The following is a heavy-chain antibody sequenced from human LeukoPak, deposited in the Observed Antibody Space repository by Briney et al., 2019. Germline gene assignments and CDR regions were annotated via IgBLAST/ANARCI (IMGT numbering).Heavy chain of an antibody. CDR2: IGLAGDT. Sequence: GGSLRLSCAASGFTLSSYDMHWVRQVTGKGLEWVSGIGLAGDTYYLGSVKGRFTISRENAKNSLYLRMNSLRAGDTAVYYCARDSQYRVFDIWGQGTMVTVSS. D-gene: IGHD3-16*02. V-gene: IGHV3-13*04. CDR1: GFTLSSYD. J-gene: IGHJ3*02. CDR3: ARDSQYRVFDI.